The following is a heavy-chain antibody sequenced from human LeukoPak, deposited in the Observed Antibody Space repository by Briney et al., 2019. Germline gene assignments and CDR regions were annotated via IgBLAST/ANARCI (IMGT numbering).Heavy chain of an antibody. CDR3: ATIGPSEQGG. CDR1: GGSISSGGYS. D-gene: IGHD5-24*01. V-gene: IGHV4-30-2*02. CDR2: IYHSGST. Sequence: SETLSLTCTVSGGSISSGGYSWSWIRQPPGKGLEWIGYIYHSGSTYYNPSLKSRVTISVDTSKNQFSLKLSSVTAADTAVYYCATIGPSEQGGWGQGTLVTVSS. J-gene: IGHJ4*02.